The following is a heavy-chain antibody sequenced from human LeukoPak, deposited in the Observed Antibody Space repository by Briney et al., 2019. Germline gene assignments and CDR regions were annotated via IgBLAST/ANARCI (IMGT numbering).Heavy chain of an antibody. CDR3: ARSSSWNDFDF. J-gene: IGHJ4*02. CDR1: VYTFTSYW. D-gene: IGHD6-13*01. CDR2: IYPGDSDT. Sequence: GESLKISSKGSVYTFTSYWIGWVRQMPGKGLEWMGIIYPGDSDTRYGPSFRGQVTMSADKSISTAYLQWSSLKASDTAMYYCARSSSWNDFDFWGQGTLVTVSS. V-gene: IGHV5-51*01.